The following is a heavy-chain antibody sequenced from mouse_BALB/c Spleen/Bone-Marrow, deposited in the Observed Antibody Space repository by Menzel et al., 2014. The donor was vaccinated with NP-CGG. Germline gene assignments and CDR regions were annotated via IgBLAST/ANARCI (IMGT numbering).Heavy chain of an antibody. CDR3: ATLGRCAMDY. J-gene: IGHJ4*01. Sequence: QVQLQQPGPELVKPGASVKISCKASGYTFTDYYINWVKQKPGQGLEWIGWIYPGSGSTKYNEKFKGKATLTVDTSYSTAYMQLSSLTSEDTAVYFCATLGRCAMDYWGQGTSVTVSS. CDR2: IYPGSGST. CDR1: GYTFTDYY. V-gene: IGHV1-84*02. D-gene: IGHD3-1*01.